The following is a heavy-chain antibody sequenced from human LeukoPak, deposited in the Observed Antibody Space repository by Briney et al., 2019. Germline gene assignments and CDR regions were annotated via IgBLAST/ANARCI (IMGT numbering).Heavy chain of an antibody. V-gene: IGHV1-46*01. CDR1: GYTFTSYY. CDR2: INPSGGST. Sequence: GASVKVSCKASGYTFTSYYMHWVRQAPGQGLEWMGIINPSGGSTSYAQKFQGRVTITRDTSASTAYMELSSLRSEDTAVYYCAREGITMIVVARPAAFDIWGQGTMVTVSS. D-gene: IGHD3-22*01. CDR3: AREGITMIVVARPAAFDI. J-gene: IGHJ3*02.